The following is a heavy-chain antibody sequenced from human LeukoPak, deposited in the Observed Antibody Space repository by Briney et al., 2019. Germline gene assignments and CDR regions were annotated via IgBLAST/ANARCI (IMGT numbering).Heavy chain of an antibody. J-gene: IGHJ4*02. Sequence: PGGSPRLSCAASGFIFSSYWMHWVRQAPGKGLVWVSRINGDGSSTSFADSVKGRFTISRDNAKNTLYLQMNSLRAEDTAVYYCTRDPDHTGYDLLDFWGQGTLVTVSS. V-gene: IGHV3-74*01. D-gene: IGHD5-12*01. CDR2: INGDGSST. CDR1: GFIFSSYW. CDR3: TRDPDHTGYDLLDF.